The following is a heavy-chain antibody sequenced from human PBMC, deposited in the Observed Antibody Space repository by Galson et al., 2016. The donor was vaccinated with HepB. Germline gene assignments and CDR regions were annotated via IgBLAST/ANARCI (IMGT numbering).Heavy chain of an antibody. D-gene: IGHD3-10*01. Sequence: SLRLSCADSTFTFSNYWMTWVRQAPGKGLEWVANIKRDGGEKYYVDSVKGRFTISRDNAKNSLYLQMNSLRAEDTAVYYCARDHGSGHDYWGQGTLVTVSS. V-gene: IGHV3-7*01. J-gene: IGHJ4*02. CDR3: ARDHGSGHDY. CDR2: IKRDGGEK. CDR1: TFTFSNYW.